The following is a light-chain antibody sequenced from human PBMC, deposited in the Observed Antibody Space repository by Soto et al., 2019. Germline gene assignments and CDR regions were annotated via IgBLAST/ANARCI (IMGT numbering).Light chain of an antibody. J-gene: IGKJ1*01. CDR1: QSVSSN. V-gene: IGKV3-15*01. CDR2: GAS. Sequence: EIVLTQSPGTLSLTPGERATLSRRASQSVSSNLAWYQQKPGQAPRLLIYGASTRATGIPARFSGTGSGTDFTLTVSSLQSEDFAVYYCQQYDNWPQTFGQGTKVDI. CDR3: QQYDNWPQT.